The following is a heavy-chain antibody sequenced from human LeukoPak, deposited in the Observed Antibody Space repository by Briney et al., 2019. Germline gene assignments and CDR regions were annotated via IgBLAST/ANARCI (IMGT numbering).Heavy chain of an antibody. CDR2: INWNGGST. CDR3: ARDGGTSIVGATGFDY. V-gene: IGHV3-20*04. J-gene: IGHJ4*02. CDR1: GFTFDDYG. D-gene: IGHD1-26*01. Sequence: PGGSLRLSCAASGFTFDDYGMSWVRQAPGKGLEWVSGINWNGGSTGYADSVKGRFTISRDNAKNSLYLQMNSLRAEDTAVYYCARDGGTSIVGATGFDYWGQGTLVTVSS.